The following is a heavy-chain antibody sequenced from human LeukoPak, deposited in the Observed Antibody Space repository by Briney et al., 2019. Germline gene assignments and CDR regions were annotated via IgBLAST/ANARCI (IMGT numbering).Heavy chain of an antibody. CDR1: GYTFTGYY. CDR3: ARDHQQTGADY. Sequence: GASVKASCKASGYTFTGYYMHWVRQAPGQGLEWMGWINPNSGGTKYTQKFQGRVTMTRDTSISTAYMELSRLRSDDTAVYYCARDHQQTGADYWGQGTLVTVSS. CDR2: INPNSGGT. D-gene: IGHD6-13*01. J-gene: IGHJ4*02. V-gene: IGHV1-2*02.